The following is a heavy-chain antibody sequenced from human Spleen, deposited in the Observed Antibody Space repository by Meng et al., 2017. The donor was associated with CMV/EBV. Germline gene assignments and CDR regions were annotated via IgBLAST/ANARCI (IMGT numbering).Heavy chain of an antibody. CDR2: IYYNDNT. CDR3: ARDRGGDSAWYVVDS. J-gene: IGHJ4*02. Sequence: GSLRLSCTVSGGSISRDYWNWFRQPPGKGLEWIGYIYYNDNTNYNPSLKSRVTISADTSKNQVSLKLTSVTAADTAMYYCARDRGGDSAWYVVDSWGQGTLVTVSS. V-gene: IGHV4-59*01. CDR1: GGSISRDY. D-gene: IGHD2-21*02.